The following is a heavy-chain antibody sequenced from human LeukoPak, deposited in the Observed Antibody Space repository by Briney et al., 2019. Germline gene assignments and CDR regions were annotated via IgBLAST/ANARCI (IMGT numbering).Heavy chain of an antibody. Sequence: PGGSLRLSCAASGFIFSDYEMYWVRQAPGKGLVWVSRILADGTTTMYADSVKGRFTISGDNAKNTLYLQMNSLRAEDTAAYYCARGNYGFDYWGQGTLVIVSS. CDR2: ILADGTTT. V-gene: IGHV3-74*03. J-gene: IGHJ4*02. CDR3: ARGNYGFDY. CDR1: GFIFSDYE. D-gene: IGHD1-7*01.